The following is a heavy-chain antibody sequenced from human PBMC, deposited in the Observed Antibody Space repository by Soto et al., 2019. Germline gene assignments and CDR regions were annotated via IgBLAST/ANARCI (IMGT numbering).Heavy chain of an antibody. CDR3: ARARKAARPPYYYYYGIDV. V-gene: IGHV3-74*01. D-gene: IGHD6-6*01. CDR1: GFTFSSYW. J-gene: IGHJ6*02. CDR2: INSDGSST. Sequence: GGSLRLSCAASGFTFSSYWMHWVRQAPGKGLVWVSRINSDGSSTSYADSVKGRFTISRDNAKNTLYLQMNSLRAEDTAVYYCARARKAARPPYYYYYGIDVWGQGTTVTVSS.